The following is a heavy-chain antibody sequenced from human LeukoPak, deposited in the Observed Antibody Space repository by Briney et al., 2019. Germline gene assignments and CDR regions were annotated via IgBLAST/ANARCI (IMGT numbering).Heavy chain of an antibody. J-gene: IGHJ6*03. Sequence: SETLSLTCTVSGGSISSSTYYWGWIRQPPGKGLEWIGSIYYSGSTYYNPSLKSRVTISVDTSKNQFSLKLSSVTAADTAVYYCARGDSSSSLDYYYMDVWGKGTTVTVSS. D-gene: IGHD6-6*01. CDR3: ARGDSSSSLDYYYMDV. V-gene: IGHV4-39*07. CDR2: IYYSGST. CDR1: GGSISSSTYY.